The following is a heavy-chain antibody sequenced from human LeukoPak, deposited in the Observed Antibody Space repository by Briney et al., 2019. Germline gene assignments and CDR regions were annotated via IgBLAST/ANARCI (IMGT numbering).Heavy chain of an antibody. CDR3: VGYCSSTSCYGDY. J-gene: IGHJ4*02. D-gene: IGHD2-2*01. CDR1: GFTFSSYA. V-gene: IGHV3-30-3*01. Sequence: GRSLRLSCAASGFTFSSYAVHWVRQAPGKGLEWVAVISYDGSNKYYADSVKGRFTISRDNSKNTLYLQMNSLRAEDTAVYYCVGYCSSTSCYGDYWGQGTLVTVSS. CDR2: ISYDGSNK.